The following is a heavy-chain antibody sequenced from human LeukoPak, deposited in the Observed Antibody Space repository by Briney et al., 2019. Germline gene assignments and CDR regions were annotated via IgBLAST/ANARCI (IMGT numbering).Heavy chain of an antibody. CDR1: EFTFSSYA. V-gene: IGHV3-23*01. CDR3: AKDENRPLGIWYFDL. D-gene: IGHD7-27*01. J-gene: IGHJ2*01. Sequence: GGSLRLSCAVSEFTFSSYAMRWVRQAPGKGLEWVSAISAGGSTYYAASVKGRFTISRDNSKNTLYLQMNILRAEDTAVYFCAKDENRPLGIWYFDLWGRGTLVTVSS. CDR2: ISAGGST.